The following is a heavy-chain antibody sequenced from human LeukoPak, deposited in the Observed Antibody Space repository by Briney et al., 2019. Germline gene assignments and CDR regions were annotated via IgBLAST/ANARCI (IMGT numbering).Heavy chain of an antibody. CDR2: IKSKTDGGTT. V-gene: IGHV3-15*01. J-gene: IGHJ4*02. Sequence: GGSLRLSCAASGFTFSNAWMSWVRQAPGKGLEWVGRIKSKTDGGTTDYAAPVKGRFTISRDDSKNTLYLQMNSLKTEDTAVYYCPTELRYFDWPPTDYWGQGTLVTVSS. CDR3: PTELRYFDWPPTDY. CDR1: GFTFSNAW. D-gene: IGHD3-9*01.